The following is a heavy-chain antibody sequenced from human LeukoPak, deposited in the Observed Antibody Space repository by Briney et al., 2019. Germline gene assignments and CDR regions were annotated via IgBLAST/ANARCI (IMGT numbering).Heavy chain of an antibody. CDR3: ARDGTVGATKGVFDY. D-gene: IGHD1-26*01. Sequence: SETLSLTCTVSGGSISSYYWSWIRQPAGKGLESIWRIYTSGSTNYNPSLKSRVTMSVDTSKNQFSLKLSSVTAADTAVYYCARDGTVGATKGVFDYWGQGTLVTVSS. J-gene: IGHJ4*02. CDR1: GGSISSYY. CDR2: IYTSGST. V-gene: IGHV4-4*07.